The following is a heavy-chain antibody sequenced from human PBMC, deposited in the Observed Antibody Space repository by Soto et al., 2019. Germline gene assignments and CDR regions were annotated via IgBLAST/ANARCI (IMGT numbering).Heavy chain of an antibody. D-gene: IGHD3-16*01. V-gene: IGHV3-30*03. Sequence: QVPLVESGGGVVQPGRSLSLSCAASGFTFSSYGMHWVRQAPGRGLEWVAVISYDGSNKYYADSVEGRFTISRDNSKNTLYLEMNSLRVEDTAVYYCTRDIGGRGAYWGPGTLVTVSS. J-gene: IGHJ4*02. CDR2: ISYDGSNK. CDR3: TRDIGGRGAY. CDR1: GFTFSSYG.